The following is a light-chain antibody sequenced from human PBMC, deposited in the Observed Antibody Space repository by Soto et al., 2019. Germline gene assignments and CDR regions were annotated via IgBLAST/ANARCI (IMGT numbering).Light chain of an antibody. V-gene: IGKV3-20*01. CDR3: QQYGSSPWT. CDR1: QSVTNNY. Sequence: EIVLTQSPGTLSLSPGERATLSCRASQSVTNNYLAWYQQKAGQAPRLLIYLASNRAAGTPDRFSGSGSGAACTLTINRLEPEDFAVYFCQQYGSSPWTFGQGTKVDIK. CDR2: LAS. J-gene: IGKJ1*01.